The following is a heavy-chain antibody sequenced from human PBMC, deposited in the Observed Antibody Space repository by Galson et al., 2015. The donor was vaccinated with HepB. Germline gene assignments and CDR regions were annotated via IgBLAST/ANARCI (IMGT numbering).Heavy chain of an antibody. CDR3: ARDREPNLKGANWFDP. V-gene: IGHV3-21*01. J-gene: IGHJ5*02. Sequence: SLRLSCAASGFTFSSYSMNWVRQAPGKGLEWVSSISSSSSYIYYADSVKGRFTISRDNAKNSLYLQMNSLRAEDTAVYYCARDREPNLKGANWFDPWGQGTLVTVSS. CDR1: GFTFSSYS. D-gene: IGHD1-26*01. CDR2: ISSSSSYI.